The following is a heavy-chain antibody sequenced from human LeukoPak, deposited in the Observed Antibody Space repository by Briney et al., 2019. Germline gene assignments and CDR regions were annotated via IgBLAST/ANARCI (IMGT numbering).Heavy chain of an antibody. Sequence: PGGSLRHSCAASGYTFSSYSMNWVRQAPGKGLEWVSSISSSSSYIYYADSVKGRFTISRDNAKNSLYLQMNSLRAEDTAVYYCVAVAAGRDCFDPWGQGTLVTVSS. CDR1: GYTFSSYS. CDR3: VAVAAGRDCFDP. CDR2: ISSSSSYI. V-gene: IGHV3-21*01. D-gene: IGHD2-15*01. J-gene: IGHJ5*02.